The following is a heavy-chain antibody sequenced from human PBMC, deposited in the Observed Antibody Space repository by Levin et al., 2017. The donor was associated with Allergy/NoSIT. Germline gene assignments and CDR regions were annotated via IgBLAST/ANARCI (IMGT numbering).Heavy chain of an antibody. CDR3: ARRLSGYDCFDY. V-gene: IGHV3-74*01. CDR2: INSDGSST. J-gene: IGHJ4*02. Sequence: PGESLKISCAASGFTFSSYWMHWVRQAPGKGLVWVSRINSDGSSTSYADSVKGRFTISRDNAKNTLYLQMNSLRAEDTAVYYCARRLSGYDCFDYWGQGTLVTVSS. D-gene: IGHD5-12*01. CDR1: GFTFSSYW.